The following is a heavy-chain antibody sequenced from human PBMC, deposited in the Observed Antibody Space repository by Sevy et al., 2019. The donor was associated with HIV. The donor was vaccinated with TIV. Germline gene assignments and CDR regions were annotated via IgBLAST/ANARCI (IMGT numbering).Heavy chain of an antibody. J-gene: IGHJ6*02. CDR1: GFTFSNYG. Sequence: GGSLILSCAASGFTFSNYGIHWVRQAPGKGLEWVAVTWYDGNNKNYTDSVKGRFTISRDNSKKTLYLQVNSLGAEDTAVYYCARGPLRYCSSTSCYEGDYYYYGMDVWGQGTTVTVSS. CDR3: ARGPLRYCSSTSCYEGDYYYYGMDV. CDR2: TWYDGNNK. V-gene: IGHV3-33*01. D-gene: IGHD2-2*01.